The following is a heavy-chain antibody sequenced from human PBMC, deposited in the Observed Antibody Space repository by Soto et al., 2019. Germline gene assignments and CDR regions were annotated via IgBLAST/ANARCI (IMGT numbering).Heavy chain of an antibody. D-gene: IGHD6-13*01. Sequence: EVQLVESGGGLVQPGGSLRLSCAASGFTFSSYWMSWVRQAPGKGLEWVANINQDGSEKFYVDSVKGRFTISRDNAKKSLYLQRMTLRVEDTAVYYCARDGSSSWYSYYYNGMDVWGQGTTVTVSS. CDR3: ARDGSSSWYSYYYNGMDV. J-gene: IGHJ6*02. CDR1: GFTFSSYW. V-gene: IGHV3-7*05. CDR2: INQDGSEK.